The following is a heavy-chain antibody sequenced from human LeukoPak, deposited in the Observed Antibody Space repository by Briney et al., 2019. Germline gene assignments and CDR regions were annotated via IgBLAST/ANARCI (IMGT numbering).Heavy chain of an antibody. CDR1: GFTFSSYW. V-gene: IGHV3-74*01. Sequence: PGGSLRLSCAASGFTFSSYWMHWVRQAHGKGLMWVSRINSDGSRTTYADSVRGRFTISRDNAKSTLYLQMNSLRAADTAVYYCARVRDDYTYFDCWGQGTLVSVSS. J-gene: IGHJ4*02. CDR3: ARVRDDYTYFDC. CDR2: INSDGSRT. D-gene: IGHD4-11*01.